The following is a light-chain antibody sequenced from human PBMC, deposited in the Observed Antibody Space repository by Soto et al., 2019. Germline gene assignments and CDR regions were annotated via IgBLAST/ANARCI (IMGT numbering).Light chain of an antibody. CDR1: QTISNY. CDR2: KAS. J-gene: IGKJ1*01. V-gene: IGKV1-5*03. CDR3: QHYNSYSEA. Sequence: IHMTQSPSSLSAFVGDRVTITCRAGQTISNYVNWYQQKPGKAPKLLIYKASTLKSGVPSRFSGSGSGTEFTLTISSLQPDDFATYYCQHYNSYSEAFGQGTKVDIK.